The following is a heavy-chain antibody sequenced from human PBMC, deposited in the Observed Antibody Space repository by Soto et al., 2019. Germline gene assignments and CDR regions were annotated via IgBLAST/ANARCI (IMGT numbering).Heavy chain of an antibody. CDR1: GFTFSNAW. CDR2: IKSKTDGGTT. J-gene: IGHJ4*02. CDR3: TTDLLFSNGARYALRYFDWLPQGVAY. Sequence: EVQLVESGGGLVKPGGSLRLSCAASGFTFSNAWMSWVRQAPGKGLEWVGRIKSKTDGGTTDYAAPVKGRFSISRDDSKNTLYLKMNSLKPEDTAVYYCTTDLLFSNGARYALRYFDWLPQGVAYWGQGTLVTVSS. D-gene: IGHD3-9*01. V-gene: IGHV3-15*01.